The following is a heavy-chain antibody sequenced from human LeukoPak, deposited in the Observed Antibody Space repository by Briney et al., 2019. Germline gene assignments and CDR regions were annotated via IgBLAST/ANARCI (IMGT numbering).Heavy chain of an antibody. CDR2: ISSNGGNT. CDR3: ARLPVDAFDI. J-gene: IGHJ3*02. V-gene: IGHV3-64*01. Sequence: GGSLRLSCAASGFTFSSYGMSWVRQAPGKGLEHVSAISSNGGNTHYANSVKGRFTIPRDNSKNTLYLQMGSLRAEDMAVYYCARLPVDAFDIWGQGTMVTVSS. D-gene: IGHD1-14*01. CDR1: GFTFSSYG.